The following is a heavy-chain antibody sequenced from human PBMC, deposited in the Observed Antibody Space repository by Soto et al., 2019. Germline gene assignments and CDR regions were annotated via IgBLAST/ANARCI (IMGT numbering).Heavy chain of an antibody. D-gene: IGHD3-3*01. CDR1: GYTFTSYG. CDR3: ARVIFGVVISDFDY. J-gene: IGHJ4*02. Sequence: ASVKVSCKASGYTFTSYGISWVRQAPGQGLEWMGWISAYNGNTNYAQKLQGRVTMTTDTTTSTAYMELRSLRSDDTAVYYCARVIFGVVISDFDYWGQGPLVTVSS. V-gene: IGHV1-18*04. CDR2: ISAYNGNT.